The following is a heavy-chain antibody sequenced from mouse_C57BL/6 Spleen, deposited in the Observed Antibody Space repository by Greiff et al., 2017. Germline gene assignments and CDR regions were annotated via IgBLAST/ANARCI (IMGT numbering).Heavy chain of an antibody. J-gene: IGHJ4*01. CDR3: ARDVGSSMDY. D-gene: IGHD3-1*01. Sequence: EVKVVESGGGLVKPGGSLKLSCAASGFTFSSYAMSWVRQTPEKRLEWVATISDGGSYTYYPDNVKGRFTISRDNAKNNLYLQMSHLKSEDTAMYYCARDVGSSMDYWGQGTSVTVSS. CDR2: ISDGGSYT. CDR1: GFTFSSYA. V-gene: IGHV5-4*01.